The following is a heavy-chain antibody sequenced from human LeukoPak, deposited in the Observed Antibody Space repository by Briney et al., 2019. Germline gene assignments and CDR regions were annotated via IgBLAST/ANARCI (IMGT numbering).Heavy chain of an antibody. CDR3: AKDRPCTTCSPSDY. CDR1: GFTFSSYA. J-gene: IGHJ4*02. V-gene: IGHV3-30-3*01. CDR2: ISYDGSNK. Sequence: GRSLRLSCAASGFTFSSYAMHWVRQAPGKGLEWVAVISYDGSNKYYADSVKGRFTISRDNSKNTLVLQMNSLRAEDTAVYYCAKDRPCTTCSPSDYWGQGTLVTVSS. D-gene: IGHD2-2*01.